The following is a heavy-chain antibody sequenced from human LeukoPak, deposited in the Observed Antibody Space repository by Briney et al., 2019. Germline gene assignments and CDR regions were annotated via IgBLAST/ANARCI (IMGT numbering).Heavy chain of an antibody. J-gene: IGHJ4*02. V-gene: IGHV3-30*02. CDR2: IRYDGSNQ. CDR1: GFTFSSYG. CDR3: AQDSREAFQWLIH. D-gene: IGHD6-19*01. Sequence: PGGSLRLSCAASGFTFSSYGMHWVRQAPGKGLEWVTFIRYDGSNQYYADSVKGRFTISRDNSKNTLFLQMNRLRAEDAAMYYCAQDSREAFQWLIHWGQGTLVTVSS.